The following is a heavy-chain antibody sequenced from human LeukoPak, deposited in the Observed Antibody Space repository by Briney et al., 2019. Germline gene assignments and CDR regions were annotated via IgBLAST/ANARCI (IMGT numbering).Heavy chain of an antibody. CDR1: GGSISSYY. V-gene: IGHV4-59*08. Sequence: SETLSLTCTVSGGSISSYYWSWIRQPPGKGLEWIGYIYYSGSTNYNPSLKSRVTISVDTSKNQFSLKLSSVTAADTAVYYCAKASFYYDFWSGPFASWGQGSLVVVSS. CDR2: IYYSGST. J-gene: IGHJ4*02. CDR3: AKASFYYDFWSGPFAS. D-gene: IGHD3-3*01.